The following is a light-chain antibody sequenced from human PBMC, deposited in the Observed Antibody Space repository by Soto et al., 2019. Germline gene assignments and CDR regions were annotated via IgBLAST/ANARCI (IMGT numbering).Light chain of an antibody. CDR2: GAS. CDR3: QQYNDWPLT. Sequence: EIVMTQSPATLSVSPGERATLSCRASQSVSSNLAWYQQMPGQPPRLLIYGASTRATAIPARFSGSGSGTEFTLTISGLQSEDFAVYYCQQYNDWPLTFGGGGKVEIK. J-gene: IGKJ4*01. CDR1: QSVSSN. V-gene: IGKV3-15*01.